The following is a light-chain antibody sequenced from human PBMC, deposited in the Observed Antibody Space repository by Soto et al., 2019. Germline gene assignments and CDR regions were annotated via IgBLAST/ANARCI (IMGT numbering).Light chain of an antibody. Sequence: DIQMTQSPATLSASVGDRVTIICRASEKINKWLAWSQQKPGKAPKLLISDASSLESGVPSRFSGSGSGTEFFLTISSLQHYDFVTSYCQQCNSYPWTFGQGTKVEIK. CDR1: EKINKW. J-gene: IGKJ1*01. CDR3: QQCNSYPWT. CDR2: DAS. V-gene: IGKV1-5*02.